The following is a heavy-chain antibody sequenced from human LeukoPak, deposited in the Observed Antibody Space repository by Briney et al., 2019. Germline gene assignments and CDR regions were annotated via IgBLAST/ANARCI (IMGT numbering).Heavy chain of an antibody. CDR1: GGSISSYY. CDR2: IYYSGST. V-gene: IGHV4-59*01. Sequence: SETLSLTCTVSGGSISSYYWSWIRQPPGKGLEWIGYIYYSGSTNYNPSLKSRVTISVDTSKNQFSLKLSSVTAADTAVYYCARVNYDFWSGYWAFDYWGQGTLVTVSS. J-gene: IGHJ4*02. CDR3: ARVNYDFWSGYWAFDY. D-gene: IGHD3-3*01.